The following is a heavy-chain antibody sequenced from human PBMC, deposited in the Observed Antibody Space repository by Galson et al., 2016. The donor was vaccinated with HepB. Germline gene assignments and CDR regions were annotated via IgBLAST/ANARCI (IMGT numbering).Heavy chain of an antibody. CDR3: ARDRSRFSSGYYTGARDVFAI. V-gene: IGHV3-21*01. CDR2: ISSSSAYV. Sequence: SLRLSCAASGFTFGSYAMTWVRQAPGKGLEWISYISSSSAYVDYADSVKGRFTISRENAKNSLSLQMNSLRAEDTAVYYCARDRSRFSSGYYTGARDVFAIWGQGTVVTVSS. CDR1: GFTFGSYA. D-gene: IGHD3-3*01. J-gene: IGHJ3*02.